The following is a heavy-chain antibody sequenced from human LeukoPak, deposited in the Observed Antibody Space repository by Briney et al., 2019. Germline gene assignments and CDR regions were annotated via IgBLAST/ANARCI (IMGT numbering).Heavy chain of an antibody. D-gene: IGHD5-18*01. CDR1: GGTFSSYA. CDR2: IIPILGIA. CDR3: ARSVRGYSYGYEAVLWYFDL. Sequence: SVKVSCKASGGTFSSYAISWVRQAPGQGLEWMGRIIPILGIANYAQKFQGRVTMTRNTPISTACMELSSLRSEDTAVYYCARSVRGYSYGYEAVLWYFDLWGRGTLVTVSS. V-gene: IGHV1-69*04. J-gene: IGHJ2*01.